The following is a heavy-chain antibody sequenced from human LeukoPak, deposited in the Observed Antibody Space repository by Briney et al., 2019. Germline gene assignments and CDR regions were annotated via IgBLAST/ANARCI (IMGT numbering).Heavy chain of an antibody. CDR2: ISGSGGST. D-gene: IGHD3-22*01. J-gene: IGHJ4*02. CDR1: GFTFSSYA. V-gene: IGHV3-23*01. CDR3: AKDVDYYDSSGYGY. Sequence: GGSLRLSCAASGFTFSSYAMSWVRQAPGKGLEWVSAISGSGGSTYYADSVKGRFTISRDNSKNTLYLQMNSLRAEDTAVYYCAKDVDYYDSSGYGYWGQGTLVTVSS.